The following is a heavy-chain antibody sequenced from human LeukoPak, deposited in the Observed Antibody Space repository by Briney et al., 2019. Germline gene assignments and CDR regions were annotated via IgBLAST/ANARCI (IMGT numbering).Heavy chain of an antibody. V-gene: IGHV3-9*01. CDR3: AKAKYCSSTSCYWGEPYYFDY. J-gene: IGHJ4*02. CDR1: GFTFDDYA. CDR2: ISWNSGSI. D-gene: IGHD2-2*01. Sequence: PGRSLRLSCAASGFTFDDYAMHWVRQAPGKGLEWVSGISWNSGSIGYADSVKGRFTISRDNAKNSLYLQMNSLRAEDTVLYYCAKAKYCSSTSCYWGEPYYFDYWGQGTLVTVSS.